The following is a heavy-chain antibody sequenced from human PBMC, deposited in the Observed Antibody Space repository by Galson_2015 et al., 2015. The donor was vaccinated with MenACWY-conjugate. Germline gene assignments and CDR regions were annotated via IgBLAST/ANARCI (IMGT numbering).Heavy chain of an antibody. CDR1: GYSFTTYW. D-gene: IGHD1-26*01. CDR3: ARHPPGGRGMDV. CDR2: ISPGDSNT. Sequence: QSGAEVKRPGESLKISCKTTGYSFTTYWIAWVRQMPGTGLEWKGLISPGDSNTRYSPSFQGQVTISADQSISPAYLQWSSLKASDTAMYYCARHPPGGRGMDVWGQGTTVTVSS. V-gene: IGHV5-51*01. J-gene: IGHJ6*02.